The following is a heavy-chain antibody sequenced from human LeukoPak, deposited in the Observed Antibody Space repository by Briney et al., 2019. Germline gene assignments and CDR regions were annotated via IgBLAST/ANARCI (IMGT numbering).Heavy chain of an antibody. CDR1: GFTFSSYG. V-gene: IGHV3-48*01. Sequence: PGGSLRLSCAASGFTFSSYGMNWVRQAPGKGLEWVSYISPSSSTMYYADSGKGRFTISIDNAKNSLYLQMNSLRAEDTAVYYCAREHTPYGSGCTAAYWGQGTLVTVSS. CDR3: AREHTPYGSGCTAAY. CDR2: ISPSSSTM. D-gene: IGHD6-19*01. J-gene: IGHJ4*02.